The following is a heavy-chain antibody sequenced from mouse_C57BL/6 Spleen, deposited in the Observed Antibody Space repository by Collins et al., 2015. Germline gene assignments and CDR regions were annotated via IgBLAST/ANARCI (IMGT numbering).Heavy chain of an antibody. D-gene: IGHD4-1*01. CDR2: IYIGNGYT. CDR3: ARYWDY. CDR1: TWDG. Sequence: TWDGXNWVKQRPGQGLEWIGYIYIGNGYTEFNEKFKGKATLTSDTSSSTAYMQLSSLTSEDSAIYFCARYWDYWGQGTTLTVSS. J-gene: IGHJ2*01. V-gene: IGHV1-58*01.